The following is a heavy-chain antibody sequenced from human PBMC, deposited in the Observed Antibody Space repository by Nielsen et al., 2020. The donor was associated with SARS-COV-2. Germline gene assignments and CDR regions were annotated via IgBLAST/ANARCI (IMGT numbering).Heavy chain of an antibody. D-gene: IGHD3-22*01. V-gene: IGHV3-53*01. Sequence: GGSLRLSCAASGFTVSSNYMSWVRQAPGKGLEWVSVIYSGGSTYYADSVKGRFTISRDNPKNTLYLQMNSLRAEDTAVYCCTTYYYDSSGSHYFDYWGQGTLVTVSS. J-gene: IGHJ4*02. CDR3: TTYYYDSSGSHYFDY. CDR1: GFTVSSNY. CDR2: IYSGGST.